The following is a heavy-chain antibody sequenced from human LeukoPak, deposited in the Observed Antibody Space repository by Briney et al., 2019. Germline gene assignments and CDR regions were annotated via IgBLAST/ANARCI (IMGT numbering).Heavy chain of an antibody. CDR2: IIPIFGTA. D-gene: IGHD3-10*01. CDR1: GGTFSSYA. Sequence: GASVKVSCKASGGTFSSYAISWVRQAPGQGLEWMGGIIPIFGTANYAQKFQGRVTITADKSTSTAYMELSSLRSEDTAVYYCARGTDYYGSGSNNYYYYYYMDVWGKGTTVTVSS. J-gene: IGHJ6*03. CDR3: ARGTDYYGSGSNNYYYYYYMDV. V-gene: IGHV1-69*06.